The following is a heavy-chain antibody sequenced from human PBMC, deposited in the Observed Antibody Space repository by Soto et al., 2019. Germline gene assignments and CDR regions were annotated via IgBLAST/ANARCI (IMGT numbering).Heavy chain of an antibody. V-gene: IGHV4-59*01. CDR1: GGSIISYY. D-gene: IGHD3-16*01. Sequence: SETLSLTCSVSGGSIISYYWSWVRQAPGKGLEWIGYFSNSGSTNYNPSLKNRVSISADTSKNQFSLELTSVTAADTAMYFCTRSQHNDPKVSYPGMDVWGQGTTVTVSS. CDR2: FSNSGST. CDR3: TRSQHNDPKVSYPGMDV. J-gene: IGHJ6*02.